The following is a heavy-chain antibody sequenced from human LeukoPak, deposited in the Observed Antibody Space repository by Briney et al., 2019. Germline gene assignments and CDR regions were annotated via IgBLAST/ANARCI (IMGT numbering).Heavy chain of an antibody. D-gene: IGHD2-21*01. J-gene: IGHJ3*02. CDR2: IYYSGST. CDR1: GGSISSSSYY. CDR3: ARGFPGARGAFDI. Sequence: PSETLSLTCTVSGGSISSSSYYWGWIRQPPGKGLEWIGSIYYSGSTYYNPSLKSRVTISVDTSKNQFSLKLSSVTAADTAVYYCARGFPGARGAFDIWGQGTMVTVSS. V-gene: IGHV4-39*07.